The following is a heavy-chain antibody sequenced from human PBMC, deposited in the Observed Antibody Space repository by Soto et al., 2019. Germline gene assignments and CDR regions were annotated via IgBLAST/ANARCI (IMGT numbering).Heavy chain of an antibody. CDR1: GGSISSYY. Sequence: SETMSLTCTVSGGSISSYYWSWIRQPPGKGLEWIGCIYYSGSTNYNPSLKSRVTISVDTSKNQFSLKLSSVTAADTAVYYCARVEGKAYCGGDCYLFPGYFDYWGQGTLVTVSS. CDR3: ARVEGKAYCGGDCYLFPGYFDY. J-gene: IGHJ4*02. CDR2: IYYSGST. D-gene: IGHD2-21*02. V-gene: IGHV4-59*01.